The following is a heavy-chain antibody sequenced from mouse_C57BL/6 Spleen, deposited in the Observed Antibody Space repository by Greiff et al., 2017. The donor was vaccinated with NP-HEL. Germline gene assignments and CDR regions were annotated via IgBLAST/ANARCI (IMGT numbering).Heavy chain of an antibody. D-gene: IGHD1-1*02. CDR3: AREDYALCFDV. CDR1: GYAFSSYW. CDR2: IYPGDGDT. V-gene: IGHV1-80*01. Sequence: QVQLKQSGAELVKPGASVKISCKASGYAFSSYWMNWVKQRPGKGLEWIGQIYPGDGDTNYNGKFKGKATLTVDKSSSTAYMQLSSLTSEDSAVYYCAREDYALCFDVWGTGTTVTVSS. J-gene: IGHJ1*03.